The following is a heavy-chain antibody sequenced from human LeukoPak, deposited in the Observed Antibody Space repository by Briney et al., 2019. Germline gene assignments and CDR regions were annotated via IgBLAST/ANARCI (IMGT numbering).Heavy chain of an antibody. V-gene: IGHV3-30*04. CDR3: ARDRFPVFGYSSSSGRRLGNYNWFDP. CDR1: GFTFSSYA. CDR2: ISYDGSNK. D-gene: IGHD6-6*01. Sequence: GRSLRLSCAASGFTFSSYAMHWVRHAPGKGLEWVAVISYDGSNKYYADSVKGRFTISRDNSKNTLYLQMNSLRAEDTAVYYCARDRFPVFGYSSSSGRRLGNYNWFDPWGQGTLVTVSS. J-gene: IGHJ5*02.